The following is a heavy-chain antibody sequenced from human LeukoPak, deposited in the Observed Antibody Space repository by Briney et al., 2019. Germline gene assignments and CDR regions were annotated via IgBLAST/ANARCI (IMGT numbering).Heavy chain of an antibody. V-gene: IGHV1-8*01. D-gene: IGHD5-24*01. CDR2: MNPNSGNT. J-gene: IGHJ6*02. Sequence: ASVKVSCKASGYTFTSYDINWVRQAPGQGLEWMGWMNPNSGNTGYAQKFQGRVTMTRNTSISTAYMELSSLRSEDTAVYYCARDRAGRWLQSYYGMDAWGQGTTVTVSS. CDR1: GYTFTSYD. CDR3: ARDRAGRWLQSYYGMDA.